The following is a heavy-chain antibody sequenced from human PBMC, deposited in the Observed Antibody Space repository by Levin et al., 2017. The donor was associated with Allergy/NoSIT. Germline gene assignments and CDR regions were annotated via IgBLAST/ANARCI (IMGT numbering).Heavy chain of an antibody. V-gene: IGHV3-48*01. Sequence: GGSLRLSCAVSGFSFSAYSMNWVRQAPGKGLEWLAYVDGHGTRIFYADSAKGRFTISRDNAQNSLYLQMNSLRAEDAGTYYCVRDLEGYRGGIRFDFWGQGTLVTVSS. CDR2: VDGHGTRI. CDR1: GFSFSAYS. CDR3: VRDLEGYRGGIRFDF. D-gene: IGHD3-10*01. J-gene: IGHJ4*02.